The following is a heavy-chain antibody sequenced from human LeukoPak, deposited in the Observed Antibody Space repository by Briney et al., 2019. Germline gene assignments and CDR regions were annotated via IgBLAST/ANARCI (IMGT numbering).Heavy chain of an antibody. J-gene: IGHJ4*01. CDR1: GFTFSSYY. D-gene: IGHD1-26*01. Sequence: PGGSLRLSCAASGFTFSSYYMSWVRQAPGMGLELVANIDQDRSDSDYVDSVKGRFTISRDNAKNSVYLQMNSLRAEDSAMYFCARGSRLGADPYFDYWGQGTLVTVSS. CDR2: IDQDRSDS. V-gene: IGHV3-7*01. CDR3: ARGSRLGADPYFDY.